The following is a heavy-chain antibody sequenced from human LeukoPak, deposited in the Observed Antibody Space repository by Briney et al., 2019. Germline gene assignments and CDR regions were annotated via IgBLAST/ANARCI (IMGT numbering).Heavy chain of an antibody. J-gene: IGHJ3*02. D-gene: IGHD6-19*01. CDR3: ARGASVVAGNDNAFDI. V-gene: IGHV3-30*04. CDR2: ISYDGSNK. Sequence: GGSLRLSCAASGFIFSSYAMHWVRRAPGKGLEWVALISYDGSNKYYADSVKGRFTISRDNSKNTLYLQMNSLRAEDTAVYYCARGASVVAGNDNAFDIWGQGTMVTVSS. CDR1: GFIFSSYA.